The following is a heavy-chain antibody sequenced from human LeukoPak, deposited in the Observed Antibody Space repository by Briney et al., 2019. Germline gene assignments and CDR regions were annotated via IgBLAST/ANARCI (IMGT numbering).Heavy chain of an antibody. CDR1: GGSFSGYY. Sequence: PSETLSLTCAVYGGSFSGYYWSWIRQPPGKGLEWIGEINHSGSTNYNPSLKSRVTISVDTSKNQFSLKLRSVTAADAAVYYCASGYQTFDPWGQGTLVTVSS. CDR3: ASGYQTFDP. J-gene: IGHJ5*02. D-gene: IGHD2-2*01. CDR2: INHSGST. V-gene: IGHV4-34*01.